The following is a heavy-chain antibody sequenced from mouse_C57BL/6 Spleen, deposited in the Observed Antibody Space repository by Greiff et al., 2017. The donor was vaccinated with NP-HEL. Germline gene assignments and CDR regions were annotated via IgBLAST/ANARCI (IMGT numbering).Heavy chain of an antibody. CDR1: GYTFTDYY. CDR2: INPNNGGT. Sequence: VQLQQSGPELVKPGASVKISCKASGYTFTDYYMNWVKQSHGKSLEWIGDINPNNGGTSYNQKFKGKATLTVDKSSSTAYMELRSLTSEDSAVDYCARVSYYDYDGRYFDVWGTGTTVTVSS. J-gene: IGHJ1*03. CDR3: ARVSYYDYDGRYFDV. D-gene: IGHD2-4*01. V-gene: IGHV1-26*01.